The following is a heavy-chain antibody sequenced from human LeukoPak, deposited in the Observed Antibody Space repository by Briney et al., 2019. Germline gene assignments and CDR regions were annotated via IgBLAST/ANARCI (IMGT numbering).Heavy chain of an antibody. Sequence: GGSLRLSCAASGFTFSDSAMHWVRQASGKGLEWLGRIRTQANNDATAYGASVKGRFIISRDDSRNTAYLQMNSLKTEDTAVYYCAGDYTSLTGLNYWGRGTLVTVSS. CDR3: AGDYTSLTGLNY. D-gene: IGHD3-16*01. CDR2: IRTQANNDAT. V-gene: IGHV3-73*01. CDR1: GFTFSDSA. J-gene: IGHJ4*02.